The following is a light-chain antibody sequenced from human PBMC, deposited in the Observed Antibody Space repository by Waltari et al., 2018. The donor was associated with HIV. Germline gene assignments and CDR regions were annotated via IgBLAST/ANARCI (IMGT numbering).Light chain of an antibody. CDR1: QSISNW. CDR2: KTS. CDR3: QQYQSYSLT. V-gene: IGKV1-5*03. Sequence: DIQMTKSPSTLSAYVGDRVTIPCRSSQSISNWLAWYQQQPGRAPKLLIYKTSTLRSGVPSRFSGSGSGTEFSRTISSLQPDDFATYYCQQYQSYSLTFGQGTRLEIK. J-gene: IGKJ5*01.